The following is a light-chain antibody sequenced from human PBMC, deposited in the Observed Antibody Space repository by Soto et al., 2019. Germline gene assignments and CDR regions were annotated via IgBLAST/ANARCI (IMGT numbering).Light chain of an antibody. CDR2: RAS. CDR1: QSINSW. CDR3: QHYDSYSGT. V-gene: IGKV1-5*03. Sequence: DIQMTQSPSTLSASVGDRVTITCRASQSINSWLAWYQQKPGKAPKLLIYRASSLEGGVPSRFSGSGSGTEFTLTFSSLQPDDFSTYSCQHYDSYSGTFGPGTKVDIK. J-gene: IGKJ3*01.